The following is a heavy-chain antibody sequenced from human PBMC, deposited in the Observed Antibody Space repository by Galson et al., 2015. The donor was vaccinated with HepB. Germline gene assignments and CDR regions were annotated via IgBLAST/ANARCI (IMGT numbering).Heavy chain of an antibody. Sequence: SVKVSCKASGGTFSSYAISWVRQAPGQGLEWMGGIIPIFGTANYAQKFQGRVTITADESTSTAYMELSSLRSEDTAVYYCASPPRIAAAGTGYFDYWGQGTLVTVSS. J-gene: IGHJ4*02. D-gene: IGHD6-13*01. CDR1: GGTFSSYA. CDR3: ASPPRIAAAGTGYFDY. V-gene: IGHV1-69*13. CDR2: IIPIFGTA.